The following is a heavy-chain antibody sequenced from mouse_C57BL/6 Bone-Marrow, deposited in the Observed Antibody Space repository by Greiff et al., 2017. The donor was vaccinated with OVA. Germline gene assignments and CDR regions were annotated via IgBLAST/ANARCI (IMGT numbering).Heavy chain of an antibody. D-gene: IGHD4-1*01. V-gene: IGHV1-53*01. CDR1: GYNIKSYW. J-gene: IGHJ2*01. Sequence: VQLLQPGTELVKPGASVKLSCTASGYNIKSYWMHWVKQRTGQGLEWIGNINPSNGGTKYNEKFKSKATLTVDTSSSTAYLQLSSLTSEDSAFYYRASSLGRNWGQGTTPTVSA. CDR3: ASSLGRN. CDR2: INPSNGGT.